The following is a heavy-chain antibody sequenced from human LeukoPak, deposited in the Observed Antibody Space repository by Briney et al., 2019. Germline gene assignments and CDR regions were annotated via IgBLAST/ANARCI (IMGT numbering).Heavy chain of an antibody. D-gene: IGHD3-22*01. J-gene: IGHJ6*02. CDR3: ARDVYYYDSSGYSDYYYGMDV. V-gene: IGHV3-48*03. CDR2: ISSSGSTI. Sequence: GGSLRLSCAASGFTFSSYEMNWVRQAPGKGLEWVSYISSSGSTIYYADSVKGRFTISRGNAKNSLYLQMNSLRAEDTAVYYCARDVYYYDSSGYSDYYYGMDVWGQGTTVTVSS. CDR1: GFTFSSYE.